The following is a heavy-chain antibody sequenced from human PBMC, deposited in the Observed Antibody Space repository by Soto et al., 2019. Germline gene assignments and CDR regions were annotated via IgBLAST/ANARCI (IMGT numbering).Heavy chain of an antibody. CDR3: ARVFYDYIWGSYRSGAFDI. J-gene: IGHJ3*02. CDR1: GYTFTSYA. V-gene: IGHV1-3*01. D-gene: IGHD3-16*02. Sequence: ASVKVSCKASGYTFTSYAMHWVRQAPGQRLEWMGWINAGNGNTKYSQKFQGRVTITRDTSASTAYMELSSQRSEDTAVYYCARVFYDYIWGSYRSGAFDIWGQGTMVTVSS. CDR2: INAGNGNT.